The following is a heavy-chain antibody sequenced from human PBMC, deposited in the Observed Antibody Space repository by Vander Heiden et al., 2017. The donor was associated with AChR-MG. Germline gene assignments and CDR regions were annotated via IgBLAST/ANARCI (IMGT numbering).Heavy chain of an antibody. Sequence: EVQLVDSGGGLVKPGGSLRLSCAASGFTSSSYSMNWVRQATGKGLEWVSTISSSSSYIKYANSGKGRFTISRDNAKNSLYLQMNSLRAEDTAVYYCARVLGPLWKNWFDPWGQGTLVTVSS. D-gene: IGHD3-16*01. CDR2: ISSSSSYI. V-gene: IGHV3-21*01. CDR3: ARVLGPLWKNWFDP. J-gene: IGHJ5*02. CDR1: GFTSSSYS.